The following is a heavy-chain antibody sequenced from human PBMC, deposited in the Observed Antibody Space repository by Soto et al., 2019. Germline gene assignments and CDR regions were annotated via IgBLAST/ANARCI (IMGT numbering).Heavy chain of an antibody. D-gene: IGHD3-16*01. V-gene: IGHV3-7*04. CDR3: ARGGGNFDH. Sequence: EVQLVESGGGLVQPGGSLRLTCAASGFTFTGAWMSWVRQAPGKGLEWVANVNKDGSDRYYVDSVKGRFTISRDSAKNSLYLQMNSLGADDTAVYYCARGGGNFDHWGQGTLVTVSS. J-gene: IGHJ4*02. CDR2: VNKDGSDR. CDR1: GFTFTGAW.